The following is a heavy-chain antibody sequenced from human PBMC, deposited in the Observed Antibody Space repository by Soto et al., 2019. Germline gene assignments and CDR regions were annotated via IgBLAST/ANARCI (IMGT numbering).Heavy chain of an antibody. D-gene: IGHD6-19*01. CDR1: GFTFGNYA. CDR3: AKEDRIAVAGMDV. Sequence: GGSLRLSCAASGFTFGNYAMTWARQAPGKGLECVSRISGSGGGTYYADSVKGWFTISRDNSKNTLYLQMNSLRAEDTAVYYCAKEDRIAVAGMDVWGQGTTVTVSS. V-gene: IGHV3-23*01. CDR2: ISGSGGGT. J-gene: IGHJ6*02.